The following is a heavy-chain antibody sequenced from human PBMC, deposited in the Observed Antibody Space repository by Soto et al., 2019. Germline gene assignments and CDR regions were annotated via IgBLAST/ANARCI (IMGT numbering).Heavy chain of an antibody. CDR2: FDLENGET. Sequence: ASVKVSCKVSGYTLTELSIHWVRQAPGERLEWMGGFDLENGETIYAQRFQGRVTMTEESSADTPYMELSSLRSEDTAVYYCATEVRRSNQFDHWGQGTMVTVSS. CDR3: ATEVRRSNQFDH. D-gene: IGHD3-10*01. V-gene: IGHV1-24*01. J-gene: IGHJ4*02. CDR1: GYTLTELS.